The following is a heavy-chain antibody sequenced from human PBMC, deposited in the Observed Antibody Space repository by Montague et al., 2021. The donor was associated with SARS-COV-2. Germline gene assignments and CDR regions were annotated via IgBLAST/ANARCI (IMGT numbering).Heavy chain of an antibody. CDR3: ASLWGTAYYYYGMDV. CDR1: GGSISSSSYY. Sequence: SETLSLTCAVSGGSISSSSYYWGWIRQPPGKGLEWIGLIYYSGNTYYNPSLKSRVSISVDTSKNQFSLKLSSVTAADTAVYYCASLWGTAYYYYGMDVWGRGTTVTVSS. CDR2: IYYSGNT. J-gene: IGHJ6*02. V-gene: IGHV4-39*01. D-gene: IGHD2-21*01.